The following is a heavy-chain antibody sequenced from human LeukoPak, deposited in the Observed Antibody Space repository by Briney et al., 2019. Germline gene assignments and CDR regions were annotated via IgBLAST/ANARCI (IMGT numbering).Heavy chain of an antibody. CDR2: IHYSGST. Sequence: ETLSLTCTVSGGSISSTTYYWGWIRQPPGKGLEWIGSIHYSGSTYYNPSLKSRVTISVDTSKNHFSLKLGSVTAADTAVYYCARIAIEWFDPWGQGTLVTVSS. CDR3: ARIAIEWFDP. CDR1: GGSISSTTYY. D-gene: IGHD2-21*01. J-gene: IGHJ5*02. V-gene: IGHV4-39*02.